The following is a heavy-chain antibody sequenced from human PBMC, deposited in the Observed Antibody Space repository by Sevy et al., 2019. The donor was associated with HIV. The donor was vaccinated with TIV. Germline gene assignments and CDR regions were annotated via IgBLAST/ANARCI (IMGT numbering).Heavy chain of an antibody. CDR1: GFIFGDYG. J-gene: IGHJ4*02. CDR3: TRWSGSQSIFDV. V-gene: IGHV3-49*04. Sequence: GGSLRLSCTASGFIFGDYGMSWVRQAPGKGLEWIAFFKSKIHGGTTDNAASVKGRFTNSRDDSKNIVYLQMSNLKTEDTAVYYCTRWSGSQSIFDVWGQGTLVTVSS. CDR2: FKSKIHGGTT. D-gene: IGHD1-26*01.